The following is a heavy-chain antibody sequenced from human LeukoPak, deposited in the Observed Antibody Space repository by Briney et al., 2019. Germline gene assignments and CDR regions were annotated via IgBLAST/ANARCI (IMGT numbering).Heavy chain of an antibody. CDR2: ISYDGSNK. J-gene: IGHJ5*02. D-gene: IGHD5-18*01. CDR3: VSPEKPRGYSS. Sequence: PGGSLRLSCAASGFTFSGYGMHWVRQAPGKGLEWVAVISYDGSNKYYADSVKGRFTISRDNSKNTLYLQMNSLRSEDTAVYYCVSPEKPRGYSSWGQGTLVTVSS. CDR1: GFTFSGYG. V-gene: IGHV3-30*03.